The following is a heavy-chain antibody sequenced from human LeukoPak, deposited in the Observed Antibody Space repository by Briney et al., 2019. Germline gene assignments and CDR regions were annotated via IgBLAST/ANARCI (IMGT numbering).Heavy chain of an antibody. CDR2: IKQDGSEK. V-gene: IGHV3-7*01. CDR3: ARDPYRNIAAAGYFDY. Sequence: PGGSLRLSCAASGFTFSSYWMSWVRQAPGKGLEWVANIKQDGSEKYYVDSVKGRFTISRDNAKNSLYLQMNSLRAEDTAVYYCARDPYRNIAAAGYFDYWGQGTLVTVSS. D-gene: IGHD6-13*01. J-gene: IGHJ4*02. CDR1: GFTFSSYW.